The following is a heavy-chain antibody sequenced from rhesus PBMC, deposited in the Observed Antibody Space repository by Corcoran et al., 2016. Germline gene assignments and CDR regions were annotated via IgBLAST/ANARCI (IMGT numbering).Heavy chain of an antibody. V-gene: IGHV4-80*01. Sequence: QVQLQESGPGLVKPSETLSLICIVSGASISANWWSWIPQLPGEGLEWIGEIDGSFGTTNYSPSLKSRVTISKDASRNQLSLKVTSVTTADTAVYYCARDPATGYFDFWGQGVLVPVSS. D-gene: IGHD6-31*01. J-gene: IGHJ4*01. CDR2: IDGSFGTT. CDR3: ARDPATGYFDF. CDR1: GASISANW.